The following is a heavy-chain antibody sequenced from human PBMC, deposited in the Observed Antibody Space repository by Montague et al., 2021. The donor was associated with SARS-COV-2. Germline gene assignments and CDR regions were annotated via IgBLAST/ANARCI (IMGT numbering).Heavy chain of an antibody. V-gene: IGHV4-59*01. Sequence: SETLSLTCTVSGGSISSYYWSWIRQPPGKGLEWIGYIYYSGSTNYNPSLKSRVTISVDTSKNQFSLKLSSVTAADTAVYYCSGGGDMSWFDYWGQGTLVTVSS. CDR3: SGGGDMSWFDY. CDR2: IYYSGST. D-gene: IGHD2-21*01. CDR1: GGSISSYY. J-gene: IGHJ5*01.